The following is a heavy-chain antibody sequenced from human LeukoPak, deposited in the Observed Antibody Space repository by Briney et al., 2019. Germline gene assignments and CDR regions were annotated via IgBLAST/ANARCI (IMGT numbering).Heavy chain of an antibody. J-gene: IGHJ3*02. Sequence: PSETLSLTCTVSGGSISSYYWSWIRQPPGKGLEWIGYIYYSGSTNYNPSLKSRVTISVDTSKNQFSLKLSSVTAADTAVYYCARDDGSYDAFDIWGQGTMVTVSS. V-gene: IGHV4-59*01. D-gene: IGHD2-15*01. CDR1: GGSISSYY. CDR3: ARDDGSYDAFDI. CDR2: IYYSGST.